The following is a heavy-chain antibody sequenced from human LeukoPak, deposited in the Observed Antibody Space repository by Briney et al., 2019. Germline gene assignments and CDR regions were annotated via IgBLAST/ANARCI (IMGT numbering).Heavy chain of an antibody. D-gene: IGHD2-2*01. CDR3: AKGRDIVVVPAASFDY. CDR2: IRYDGSNK. Sequence: PGGSLRLSCAASGFTFSNAWMSWVRQAPGKGLEWVAFIRYDGSNKYYADSVKGRFTISRDNSKNTLYLQMNSLRAEDTAVYYCAKGRDIVVVPAASFDYWGQGTLVTVSS. V-gene: IGHV3-30*02. CDR1: GFTFSNAW. J-gene: IGHJ4*02.